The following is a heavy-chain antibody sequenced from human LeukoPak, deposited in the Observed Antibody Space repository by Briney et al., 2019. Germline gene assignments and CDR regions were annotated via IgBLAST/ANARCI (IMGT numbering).Heavy chain of an antibody. D-gene: IGHD4-23*01. CDR1: GFTFSSYE. J-gene: IGHJ4*02. CDR2: ISNSDSTI. V-gene: IGHV3-48*03. Sequence: GGSLRLSCAASGFTFSSYEMHWVRQAPGKGLEWVSYISNSDSTIYYADSVKGRFTTSRDNAKNSLYLQMNSLRAEDTAVYYCARGYGGSSPFDYWGQGTLVTVSS. CDR3: ARGYGGSSPFDY.